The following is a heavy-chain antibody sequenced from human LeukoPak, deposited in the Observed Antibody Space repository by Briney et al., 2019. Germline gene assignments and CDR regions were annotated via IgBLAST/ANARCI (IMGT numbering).Heavy chain of an antibody. CDR2: ISYDGSNK. J-gene: IGHJ4*02. V-gene: IGHV3-30*18. CDR3: AKLSAVAGTVGY. D-gene: IGHD6-19*01. Sequence: GGSLRLSCAASGFTFSSYGMHWVRQAPGKGLEWVAVISYDGSNKYYADSVKGRFTISRDNSKNTLYLQMNSPRAEGTAVYYCAKLSAVAGTVGYWGQGTLVTVSS. CDR1: GFTFSSYG.